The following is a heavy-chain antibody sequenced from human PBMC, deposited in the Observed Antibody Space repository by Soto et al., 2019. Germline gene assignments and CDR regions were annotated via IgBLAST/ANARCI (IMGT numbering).Heavy chain of an antibody. CDR1: GFTFSSYG. Sequence: PWGSLRLSCAASGFTFSSYGMHWVRQAPGKGLEWVAVISYDGSNKYYADSVKGRFTISRDNSKNTLYLQMNSLRAEDTAVYYCAKGGRLRLGEAFDYWGQGTLVTVSS. V-gene: IGHV3-30*18. D-gene: IGHD3-16*01. J-gene: IGHJ4*02. CDR2: ISYDGSNK. CDR3: AKGGRLRLGEAFDY.